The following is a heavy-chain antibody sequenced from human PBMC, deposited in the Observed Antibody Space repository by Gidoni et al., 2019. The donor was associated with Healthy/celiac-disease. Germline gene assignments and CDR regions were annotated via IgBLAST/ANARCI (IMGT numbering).Heavy chain of an antibody. V-gene: IGHV4-59*01. Sequence: QVQLQESGPGLVKPSETLSLTCTVSGGSISSDSWSWIRPPPGKGLEWIGYIYYSGTTNYNPSLKSRVTISVDTSKNQFSLKLNSVTAADTAVYYCARGWYGGYFQYWGQGTLVTVSS. CDR3: ARGWYGGYFQY. J-gene: IGHJ1*01. D-gene: IGHD6-13*01. CDR2: IYYSGTT. CDR1: GGSISSDS.